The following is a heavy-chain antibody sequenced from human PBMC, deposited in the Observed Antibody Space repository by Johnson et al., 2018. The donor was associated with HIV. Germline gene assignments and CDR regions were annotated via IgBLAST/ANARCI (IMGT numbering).Heavy chain of an antibody. Sequence: QMLLVESGGGVVQPGRSLRLYCAASGLIFSSYAMHWVRQAPGKGLEWVAVISYEGSNKYYADSVKGRFTISRDNSKNTLYLQMNSLRAEDKAVYYCARPDYERYYGAFDIWGQGTMVTVSS. V-gene: IGHV3-30*14. D-gene: IGHD3-10*01. J-gene: IGHJ3*02. CDR1: GLIFSSYA. CDR3: ARPDYERYYGAFDI. CDR2: ISYEGSNK.